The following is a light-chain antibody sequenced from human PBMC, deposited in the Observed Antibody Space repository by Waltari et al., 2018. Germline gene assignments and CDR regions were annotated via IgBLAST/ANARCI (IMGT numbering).Light chain of an antibody. Sequence: QSALTQPASMSGSPGQSIAISCTATPSHFGDYNSVSWYQQHPGKAPKLIIYEVYDRPPGVSDRFSGSKSGNTASLAISRLQDEDEAHYYCCSYTTGGDMVFGGGTKVTVL. CDR3: CSYTTGGDMV. J-gene: IGLJ2*01. CDR2: EVY. CDR1: PSHFGDYNS. V-gene: IGLV2-14*01.